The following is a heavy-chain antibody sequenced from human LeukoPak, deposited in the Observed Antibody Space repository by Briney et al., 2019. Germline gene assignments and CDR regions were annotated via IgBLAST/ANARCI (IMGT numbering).Heavy chain of an antibody. D-gene: IGHD3-16*02. V-gene: IGHV4-39*02. CDR2: ISYSGST. Sequence: SETLSLTCTVSGGSISSSSYYWGWIRQSPGKGLEWIGSISYSGSTYYNPSLKSRVTISVDTSKNQFSLKLSSVTAADTAVYYCARENKLRLGELSLFDYWGQGTLVTVSS. J-gene: IGHJ4*02. CDR3: ARENKLRLGELSLFDY. CDR1: GGSISSSSYY.